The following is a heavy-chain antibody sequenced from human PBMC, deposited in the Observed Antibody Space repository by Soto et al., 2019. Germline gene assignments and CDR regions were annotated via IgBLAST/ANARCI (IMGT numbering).Heavy chain of an antibody. V-gene: IGHV1-3*01. CDR1: GYTFTSYA. CDR2: INAGNGNT. D-gene: IGHD3-10*01. CDR3: ASDRAVVRGVISHYYYYGMDV. Sequence: ASVTVSCKASGYTFTSYAMHWVRQAPGQRLEWMGWINAGNGNTKYSHKFQGRVTITRDTSASTAYMERSSLRSEDTAVYYCASDRAVVRGVISHYYYYGMDVWGQGTTVPVSS. J-gene: IGHJ6*02.